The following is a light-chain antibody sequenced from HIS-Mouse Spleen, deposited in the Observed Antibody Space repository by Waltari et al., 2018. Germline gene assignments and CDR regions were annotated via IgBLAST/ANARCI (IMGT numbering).Light chain of an antibody. J-gene: IGLJ3*02. CDR2: EGS. V-gene: IGLV2-23*01. CDR1: SSDVGSYNL. Sequence: QSALTQPASVSGSPGQSITISCTGTSSDVGSYNLVSWYQQHPGKAPKRIIYEGSKRPSGVANRFSSSKSGNTASLTISGLQAEDEADYYCCSYAGSSTWVFGGGTKLTVL. CDR3: CSYAGSSTWV.